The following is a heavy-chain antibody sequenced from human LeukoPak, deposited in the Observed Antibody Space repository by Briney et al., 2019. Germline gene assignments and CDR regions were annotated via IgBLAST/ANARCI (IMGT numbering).Heavy chain of an antibody. V-gene: IGHV3-30*04. J-gene: IGHJ6*02. CDR3: ARVLSSGVGTYYYYYYGMDV. Sequence: GGSLRLSCAASGFTFSSYAMHWVRQAPGKGLEWVAVISYDGSNKYYADSVEGRFTISRDNSKNTLYLQMNSLRAEDTAVYYCARVLSSGVGTYYYYYYGMDVWGQGTTVTVSS. CDR2: ISYDGSNK. CDR1: GFTFSSYA.